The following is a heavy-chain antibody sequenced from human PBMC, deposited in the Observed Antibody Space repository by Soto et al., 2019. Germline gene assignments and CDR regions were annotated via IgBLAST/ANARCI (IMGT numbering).Heavy chain of an antibody. CDR1: GFTFSSYA. CDR2: ISYDGSNK. CDR3: ARAGQLSSSYYDILTGYCPFDY. D-gene: IGHD3-9*01. J-gene: IGHJ4*02. V-gene: IGHV3-30*04. Sequence: GGSLRLSCAASGFTFSSYAMHWVRQAPGKGLEWVAVISYDGSNKYYADSVKGRFTISRDNSKNTLYLQMNSLRAEDTAVYYCARAGQLSSSYYDILTGYCPFDYWGQGTLVTVSS.